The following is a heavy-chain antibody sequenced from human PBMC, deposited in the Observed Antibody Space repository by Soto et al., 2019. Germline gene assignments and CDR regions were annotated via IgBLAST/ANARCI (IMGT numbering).Heavy chain of an antibody. CDR3: AREVTVFGVIIKTPMEV. D-gene: IGHD3-3*01. Sequence: PVGSLRLSCAASGFTFSGYEMNWVRHSPGKGLEWISYISGSGTTIYYADSVKGRFTISRDNAKKSLYLQMNSLRAEDTAVYYCAREVTVFGVIIKTPMEVWGQGATVTVSS. V-gene: IGHV3-48*03. CDR1: GFTFSGYE. J-gene: IGHJ6*02. CDR2: ISGSGTTI.